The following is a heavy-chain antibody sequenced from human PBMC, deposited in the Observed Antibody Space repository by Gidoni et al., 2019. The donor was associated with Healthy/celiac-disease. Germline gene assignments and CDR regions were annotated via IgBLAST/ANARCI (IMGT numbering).Heavy chain of an antibody. CDR3: ARYNYYSGSYLDY. CDR1: GFTFSDYY. Sequence: QVQLVESGGGLVKPGGSLRLSCAASGFTFSDYYMSWIRQAPGKGLEWVSYISSSSSYTNYADSVKGRFTISRDNAKNSLYLQMNSLRAEDTAVYYCARYNYYSGSYLDYWGQGTLVTVSS. V-gene: IGHV3-11*06. J-gene: IGHJ4*02. CDR2: ISSSSSYT. D-gene: IGHD1-26*01.